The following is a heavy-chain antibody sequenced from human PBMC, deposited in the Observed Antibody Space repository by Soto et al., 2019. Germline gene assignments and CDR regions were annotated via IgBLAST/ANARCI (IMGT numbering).Heavy chain of an antibody. CDR3: ALTGDQGWFDP. J-gene: IGHJ5*02. CDR2: IYYSGST. Sequence: PSGTLSLTCSVSGGSISINYWSWIRQPPGKGLEWIGYIYYSGSTNYNPSLKSRVTISVDTSKNQFSLKLSSVTAADTAVYYCALTGDQGWFDPWGQGTLVTVSS. D-gene: IGHD7-27*01. CDR1: GGSISINY. V-gene: IGHV4-59*08.